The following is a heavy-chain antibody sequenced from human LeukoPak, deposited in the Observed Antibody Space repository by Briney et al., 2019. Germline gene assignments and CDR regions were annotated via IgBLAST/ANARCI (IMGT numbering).Heavy chain of an antibody. J-gene: IGHJ6*02. D-gene: IGHD3-9*01. CDR2: ISAYNGNT. V-gene: IGHV1-18*01. CDR3: ARDNWRHFDWLLFVSNYYYGMDV. CDR1: GYTFTSYG. Sequence: VASVKVSCKASGYTFTSYGISWVRQAPGQGLEWMGWISAYNGNTNYAQKLQGRVTMTTDTSTSTAYMELRSLRSDDTAVYYCARDNWRHFDWLLFVSNYYYGMDVWGQGTTVTVSS.